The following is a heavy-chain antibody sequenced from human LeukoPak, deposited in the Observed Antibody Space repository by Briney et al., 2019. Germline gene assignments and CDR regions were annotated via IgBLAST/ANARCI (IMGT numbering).Heavy chain of an antibody. D-gene: IGHD3-22*01. CDR3: AKDRYRDSSGYFSGENDY. CDR2: ISGSGGST. J-gene: IGHJ4*02. V-gene: IGHV3-23*01. Sequence: GGSLRLSCAASGFTFSSYAMSWVRQAPGKGLKWVSAISGSGGSTYYADSVKGRFTISRDNSKNTLYLQMNSLRAEDTAVYYCAKDRYRDSSGYFSGENDYWGQGTLVTVSS. CDR1: GFTFSSYA.